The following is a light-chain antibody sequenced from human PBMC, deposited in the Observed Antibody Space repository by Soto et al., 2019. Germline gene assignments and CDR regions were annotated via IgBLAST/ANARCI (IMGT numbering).Light chain of an antibody. J-gene: IGKJ3*01. CDR1: QSVSSY. Sequence: EIVLTQSPATLSLSPGERATLSCRASQSVSSYLAWYQQKHGQAPRLLIYDASNRATGIPARFSGSGSGTDFTLTISSLEPEDFAVYYCQQRSNWPLAFGPGTKVEVK. CDR2: DAS. V-gene: IGKV3-11*01. CDR3: QQRSNWPLA.